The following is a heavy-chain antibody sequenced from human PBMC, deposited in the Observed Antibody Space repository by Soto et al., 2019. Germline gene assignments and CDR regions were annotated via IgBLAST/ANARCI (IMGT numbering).Heavy chain of an antibody. CDR1: GYTFTSYD. J-gene: IGHJ3*02. CDR3: AILRPLFGGLNLVFNM. CDR2: MNPNSGNT. D-gene: IGHD3-16*01. V-gene: IGHV1-8*01. Sequence: GASVKVSCKASGYTFTSYDINWVRQATGQGLEWMGWMNPNSGNTGYAQKFQGRVTMTRNTSISTAYMELSSLRSEDTAVYYCAILRPLFGGLNLVFNMWGQGKRSTFS.